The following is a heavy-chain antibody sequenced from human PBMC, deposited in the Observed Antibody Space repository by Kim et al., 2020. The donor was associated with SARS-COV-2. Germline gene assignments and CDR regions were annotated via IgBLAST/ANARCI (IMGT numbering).Heavy chain of an antibody. V-gene: IGHV3-21*01. J-gene: IGHJ4*02. CDR2: ISSSGTYI. Sequence: GGSLRLSCAASGFTFSTYSMNWVRQAPGKGLEWVSSISSSGTYIYYADSVKGRFTISRDNAKNSLYLLMNSLRAEDTAVYYCARERGEPGIAVAATDYWGQGTLVTVSS. CDR3: ARERGEPGIAVAATDY. CDR1: GFTFSTYS. D-gene: IGHD6-19*01.